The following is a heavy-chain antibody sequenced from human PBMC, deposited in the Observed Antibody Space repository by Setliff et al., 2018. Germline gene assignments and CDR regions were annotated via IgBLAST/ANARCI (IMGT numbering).Heavy chain of an antibody. V-gene: IGHV4-34*01. CDR2: IKHMGRT. J-gene: IGHJ2*01. Sequence: SETLSLTCTVYGGSFSGYYWGWIRQPPGKGLEWIAEIKHMGRTNYNPPLKSRVTISVDTIKNQFSLKLTSMTAADTAVYYCARAQVVFAISAPVWYFEVWGRGTQVTAPQ. D-gene: IGHD2-21*01. CDR3: ARAQVVFAISAPVWYFEV. CDR1: GGSFSGYY.